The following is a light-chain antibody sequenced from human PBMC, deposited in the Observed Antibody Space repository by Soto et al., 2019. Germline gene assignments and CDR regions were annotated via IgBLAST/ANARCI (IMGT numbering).Light chain of an antibody. Sequence: EIVLTQSPATLSLSPGERATLSCRASQSIRNYLAWYQQKPSQSPRLPIYDASNSATGIPARFSGSRSGTDFTLTISGLEPEDFAVYYCQQRGKWPSTFGPGTKVEMK. CDR3: QQRGKWPST. V-gene: IGKV3-11*01. CDR1: QSIRNY. CDR2: DAS. J-gene: IGKJ2*02.